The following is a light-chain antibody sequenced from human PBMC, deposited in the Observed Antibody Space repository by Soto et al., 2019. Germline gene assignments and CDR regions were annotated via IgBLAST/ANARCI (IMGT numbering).Light chain of an antibody. CDR2: DAS. CDR1: QSVSSY. J-gene: IGKJ2*01. CDR3: QQRSNWPPYT. Sequence: EIVLTQSPATLSLSPGERATLSCRASQSVSSYLAWNQQKPGQAPRLLIYDASNRATGIPARFSGSGSGTDFTLTIITLEPEDFAVYYCQQRSNWPPYTFGQGTKLEIK. V-gene: IGKV3-11*01.